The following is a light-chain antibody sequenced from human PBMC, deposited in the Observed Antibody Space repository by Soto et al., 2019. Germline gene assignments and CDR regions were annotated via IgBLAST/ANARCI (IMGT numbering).Light chain of an antibody. Sequence: EIVLTQSPGTLSLSPGERATLSCRASQSVSSSSFAWYQQKPGQAPRLLIYGASSRATGIPDRFSGSGSGTDFTLTISRLEPEDFAAYYCQQYGSSLYTFGPGTKVDIK. CDR2: GAS. V-gene: IGKV3-20*01. CDR1: QSVSSSS. J-gene: IGKJ3*01. CDR3: QQYGSSLYT.